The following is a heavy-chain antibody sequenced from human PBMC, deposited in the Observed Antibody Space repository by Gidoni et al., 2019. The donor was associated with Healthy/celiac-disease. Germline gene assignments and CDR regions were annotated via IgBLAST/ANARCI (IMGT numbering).Heavy chain of an antibody. CDR2: VDPEDGET. CDR3: ATEDYVWGSYRYHTNAFDI. V-gene: IGHV1-69-2*01. J-gene: IGHJ3*02. D-gene: IGHD3-16*02. Sequence: EVQLVQSGAEVQKPGATVKISCKVSGYTFPDYYMHWVQQAPGKGLEWMGLVDPEDGETIYAEKFQGRVTITADTSTDTAYMELSSLRSEDTAVYYCATEDYVWGSYRYHTNAFDIWGQGTMVTVSS. CDR1: GYTFPDYY.